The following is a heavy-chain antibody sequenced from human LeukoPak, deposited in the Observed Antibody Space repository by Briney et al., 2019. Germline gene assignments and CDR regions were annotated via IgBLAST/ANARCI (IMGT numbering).Heavy chain of an antibody. CDR2: INWDGTKV. CDR3: AKGSAPAPLPNYFDS. Sequence: GGSLRLSCVASGFIFSDYSMHWVRQAPGKGLEWVSLINWDGTKVHYADSVRGRFTISRDNNKNSLYLQMHGLGPEDAAFYYCAKGSAPAPLPNYFDSWGLGTLVTVSS. CDR1: GFIFSDYS. V-gene: IGHV3-43*01. J-gene: IGHJ4*02.